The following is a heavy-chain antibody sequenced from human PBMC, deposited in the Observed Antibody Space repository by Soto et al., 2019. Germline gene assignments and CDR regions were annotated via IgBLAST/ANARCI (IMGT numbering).Heavy chain of an antibody. J-gene: IGHJ6*02. CDR2: IYHSWST. D-gene: IGHD3-10*01. CDR3: ARYYGSGIHYYYYYYGMDV. CDR1: GGSISSGGYS. V-gene: IGHV4-30-2*01. Sequence: PSETLSLTCAVSGGSISSGGYSWSWIRQPPGKGLEWILYIYHSWSTYYNPSLKSRVTISVDGSKNQFSLKLSSVTAADTAVYYFARYYGSGIHYYYYYYGMDVWGQGTTVTVSS.